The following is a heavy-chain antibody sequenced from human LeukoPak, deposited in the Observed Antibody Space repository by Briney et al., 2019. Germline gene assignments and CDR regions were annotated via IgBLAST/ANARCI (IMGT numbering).Heavy chain of an antibody. D-gene: IGHD5-12*01. CDR3: ARDTADIVATKFDY. V-gene: IGHV1-18*01. Sequence: ETGGSLRLSCAASGFTFTSYGISWVRQAPGQGLEWMGWISAYNGNTNYAQKLQGRITMTTDTSTSTAYMELRSLRSDDTAVYYCARDTADIVATKFDYWGQGTLVTVSS. CDR1: GFTFTSYG. J-gene: IGHJ4*02. CDR2: ISAYNGNT.